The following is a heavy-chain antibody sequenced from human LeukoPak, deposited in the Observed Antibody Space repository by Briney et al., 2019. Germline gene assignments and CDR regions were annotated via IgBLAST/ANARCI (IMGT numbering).Heavy chain of an antibody. J-gene: IGHJ4*02. CDR2: ISGDGRNI. D-gene: IGHD3-3*01. CDR3: AKDRFLEWLCLDY. Sequence: GGSLRLSCVASGFTFSSYWMHWVRQDPRKGLVWVSRISGDGRNINYADSVRGRFTISRDNAKNTLYLQMNSLRAEDTAVYYCAKDRFLEWLCLDYWGQGTLVTVSS. V-gene: IGHV3-74*01. CDR1: GFTFSSYW.